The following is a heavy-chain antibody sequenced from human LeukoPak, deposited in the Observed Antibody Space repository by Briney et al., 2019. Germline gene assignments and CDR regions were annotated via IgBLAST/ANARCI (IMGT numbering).Heavy chain of an antibody. J-gene: IGHJ4*02. Sequence: GGSLRLSCAASGFTFSTYAMSWVRQAPGKGLEWVSAISASGGNTYYADSVKGRFTISRDNSKNTLYLQLNSLRAEDTAVYYCARGDGYNFFDYWGQGTLVTVSS. CDR2: ISASGGNT. V-gene: IGHV3-23*01. D-gene: IGHD5-24*01. CDR1: GFTFSTYA. CDR3: ARGDGYNFFDY.